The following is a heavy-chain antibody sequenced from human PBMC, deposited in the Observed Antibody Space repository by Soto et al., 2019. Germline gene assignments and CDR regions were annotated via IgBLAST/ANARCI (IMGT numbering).Heavy chain of an antibody. J-gene: IGHJ4*02. Sequence: EVQLLESGGGLVQPGGSLRLSCAASGFTFSSYAMSWVRQAPGKGLEWVSAISGSGGSTYYADSVKGRFTISRDNSKNTQYLQMNSLRAEDTAVYYCAKGTPYDFWSGFQRAYYFDYWGQGTLVTVSS. CDR2: ISGSGGST. CDR3: AKGTPYDFWSGFQRAYYFDY. V-gene: IGHV3-23*01. CDR1: GFTFSSYA. D-gene: IGHD3-3*01.